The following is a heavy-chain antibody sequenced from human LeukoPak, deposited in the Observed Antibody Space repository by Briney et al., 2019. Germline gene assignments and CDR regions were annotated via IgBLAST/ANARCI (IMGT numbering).Heavy chain of an antibody. CDR2: IKQDGSEK. Sequence: GGSLRLSCAASGFTFSSYWMSWVRQAPGKGLEWVANIKQDGSEKYYVDSVKGRFTISRDNAKNSLYLQMNSLRAEDTAVYYCARDRGRGYCSSTSCYDFDYWGQGTLVTVSS. J-gene: IGHJ4*02. CDR1: GFTFSSYW. CDR3: ARDRGRGYCSSTSCYDFDY. D-gene: IGHD2-2*01. V-gene: IGHV3-7*01.